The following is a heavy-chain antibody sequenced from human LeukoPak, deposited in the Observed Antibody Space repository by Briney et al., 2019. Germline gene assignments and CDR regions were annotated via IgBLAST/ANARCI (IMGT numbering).Heavy chain of an antibody. D-gene: IGHD4-17*01. CDR2: ISYDGSNK. CDR3: AKDYGDQSYYYYGMDV. V-gene: IGHV3-30*18. Sequence: QPGRPLRLSCAASGFTFSSYGMHWVRQAPGKGLEWVAVISYDGSNKYYADSVKGRFTISRDNSKNTLYLQMNSLRAEDTAVYYCAKDYGDQSYYYYGMDVWGQGTTVTVSS. CDR1: GFTFSSYG. J-gene: IGHJ6*02.